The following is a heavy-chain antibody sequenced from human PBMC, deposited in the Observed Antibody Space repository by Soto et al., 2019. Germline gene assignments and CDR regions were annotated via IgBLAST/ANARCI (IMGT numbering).Heavy chain of an antibody. J-gene: IGHJ4*02. CDR2: IDPSDSRT. Sequence: GESLKISCNASGYTFTNNWISWVRQKPGQGLEWMGRIDPSDSRTKYNPSFEGHVTISIDKSINTAFLQWSSLRASDTAVYFCARRRGYSYDFGYWGQGTLVTVSS. CDR1: GYTFTNNW. D-gene: IGHD5-18*01. V-gene: IGHV5-10-1*01. CDR3: ARRRGYSYDFGY.